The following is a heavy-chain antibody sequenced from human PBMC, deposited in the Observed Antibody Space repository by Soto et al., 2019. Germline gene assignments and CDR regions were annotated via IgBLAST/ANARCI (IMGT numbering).Heavy chain of an antibody. CDR2: INLRGGTT. D-gene: IGHD4-17*01. Sequence: QVQLVQSGPEVRKPGASVRLSCATSGYNFNQYYIHWVRQAPGQGPAWMGIINLRGGTTEYAHKFRGRVTVTGDTSTTTAYMELSSLRSEDTAVYFCARGPDDSDVPRWDHWGQGTLITVSS. CDR3: ARGPDDSDVPRWDH. CDR1: GYNFNQYY. V-gene: IGHV1-46*02. J-gene: IGHJ4*02.